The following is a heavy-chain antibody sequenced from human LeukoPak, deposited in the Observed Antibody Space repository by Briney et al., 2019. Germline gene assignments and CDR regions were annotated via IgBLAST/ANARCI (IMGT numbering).Heavy chain of an antibody. D-gene: IGHD6-13*01. CDR1: GFNFNKFW. CDR2: IKEDGSEK. Sequence: PGGSLRLSCEASGFNFNKFWMSWVRQAPGKGLEWVANIKEDGSEKSYVDSVKGRFTISRDNSKNTLYLQMNSLRAEDTAVYYCAKAALGPISSWHFFDIWGQGTMVTVSS. CDR3: AKAALGPISSWHFFDI. J-gene: IGHJ3*02. V-gene: IGHV3-7*03.